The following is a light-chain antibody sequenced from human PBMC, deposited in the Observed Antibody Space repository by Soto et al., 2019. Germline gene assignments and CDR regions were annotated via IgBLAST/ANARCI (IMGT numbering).Light chain of an antibody. CDR2: KAS. J-gene: IGKJ1*01. CDR1: QSISSW. V-gene: IGKV1-5*03. Sequence: DIQMTQSPSTLSASVGDRVTITCRASQSISSWLAWYQQKPGKAPKLLIYKASILESGVPSRFSGSGSGTEFTLTISSLQPDDFATYYCQQYNTYWTFGQGTKVKIK. CDR3: QQYNTYWT.